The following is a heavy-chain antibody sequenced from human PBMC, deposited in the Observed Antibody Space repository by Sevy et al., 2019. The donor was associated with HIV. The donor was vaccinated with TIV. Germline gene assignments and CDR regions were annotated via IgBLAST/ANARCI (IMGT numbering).Heavy chain of an antibody. CDR1: GFTFSTYG. CDR2: IRFDGSIK. J-gene: IGHJ6*02. CDR3: AKVLHIVEIPAAIDYYYGMDV. Sequence: GGSLRLSCAASGFTFSTYGMHWARQAPGKGLEWVAFIRFDGSIKYYTDSVKGRLTISRDNSKNTLYLRMNSLRAEDTAVYFCAKVLHIVEIPAAIDYYYGMDVWGQGTTVTVSS. V-gene: IGHV3-30*02. D-gene: IGHD2-2*01.